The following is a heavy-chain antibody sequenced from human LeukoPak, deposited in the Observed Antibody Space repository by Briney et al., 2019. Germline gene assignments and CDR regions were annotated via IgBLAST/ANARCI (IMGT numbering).Heavy chain of an antibody. CDR3: PRDRTSTSWDAFDI. CDR2: IYTSGST. V-gene: IGHV4-4*07. D-gene: IGHD2-2*01. CDR1: GGSISSYY. J-gene: IGHJ3*02. Sequence: SETLSITCTVSGGSISSYYWSWIRQPAGKGLEWIGRIYTSGSTNYNPSLKSRVTMSVDTSKNQFSPKLSSVTAADTAVYYCPRDRTSTSWDAFDIWGQGTMVTVSS.